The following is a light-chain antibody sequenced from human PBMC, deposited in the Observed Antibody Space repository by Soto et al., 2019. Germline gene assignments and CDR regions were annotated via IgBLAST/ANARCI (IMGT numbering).Light chain of an antibody. CDR2: GAS. CDR3: HQYSSSPPT. Sequence: VLTQSPGTLSLSPGERATLSCRASQSVSNNYLAWYQQKPGQAPRLLIYGASSRATGIPDRFSASGSGTDFTLTISRLEPEDFAVYFCHQYSSSPPTFGQGTKVDIK. J-gene: IGKJ1*01. CDR1: QSVSNNY. V-gene: IGKV3-20*01.